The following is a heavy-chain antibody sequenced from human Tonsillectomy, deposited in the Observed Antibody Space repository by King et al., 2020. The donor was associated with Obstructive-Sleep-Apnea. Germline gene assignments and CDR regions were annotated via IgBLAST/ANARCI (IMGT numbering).Heavy chain of an antibody. CDR3: ARQDNSLSYWFDP. V-gene: IGHV5-10-1*01. CDR2: IGPSDSYT. J-gene: IGHJ5*02. CDR1: GYRFTSYW. D-gene: IGHD2/OR15-2a*01. Sequence: QLVQSGAEVKKPGESPRISCKGSGYRFTSYWISWVRQMPGKGLEWMGRIGPSDSYTNYSPPFQGHVTISADKSIITAYLQWSSLKASDTAIYYCARQDNSLSYWFDPWGQGTLVTVSS.